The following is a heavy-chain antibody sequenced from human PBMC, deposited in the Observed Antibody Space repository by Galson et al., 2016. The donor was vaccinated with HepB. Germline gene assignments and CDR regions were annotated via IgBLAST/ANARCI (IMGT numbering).Heavy chain of an antibody. CDR2: ISSGSAYK. D-gene: IGHD6-13*01. J-gene: IGHJ4*02. V-gene: IGHV3-21*01. CDR1: GFTFTNYA. Sequence: SLRLSCAASGFTFTNYAMTWVRQAPGKGLEWVSSISSGSAYKYYADSVKGRFTISRDNAKNSLYLQMNSLRVEDTAVYYCARGGGYSSGWYSFWGRGTLVTVSS. CDR3: ARGGGYSSGWYSF.